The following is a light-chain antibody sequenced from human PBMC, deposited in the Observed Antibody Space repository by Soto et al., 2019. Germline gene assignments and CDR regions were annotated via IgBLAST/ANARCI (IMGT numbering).Light chain of an antibody. V-gene: IGLV2-14*01. Sequence: QSALTQPASVSGSPGQSITISCTGTSSDVGGYNDVSWYQQHPGKAHKLMIYEVSNRPSGVSNRFSGSKSGNTASLTISGLQAEDEADYYGSAYTSSSTLLFGGGTKLTVL. J-gene: IGLJ2*01. CDR2: EVS. CDR1: SSDVGGYND. CDR3: SAYTSSSTLL.